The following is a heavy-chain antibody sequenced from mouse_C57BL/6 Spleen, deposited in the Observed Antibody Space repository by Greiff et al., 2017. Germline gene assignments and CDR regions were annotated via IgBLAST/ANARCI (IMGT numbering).Heavy chain of an antibody. Sequence: DVMLVESVGDLVKPGGSLKLSCAASGFTFSSYGMSWVRQTPDTRLEWVATISSGGSYTYYPDSVKGRFTISRDNAKNTLYLQMSSLKSEDTAMYYCARQYSPYAMDYWGQGTSVTVSS. D-gene: IGHD2-12*01. CDR2: ISSGGSYT. CDR3: ARQYSPYAMDY. J-gene: IGHJ4*01. V-gene: IGHV5-6*02. CDR1: GFTFSSYG.